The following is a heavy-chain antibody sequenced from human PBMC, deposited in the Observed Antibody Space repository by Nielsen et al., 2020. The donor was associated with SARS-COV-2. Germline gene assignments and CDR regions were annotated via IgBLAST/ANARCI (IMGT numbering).Heavy chain of an antibody. J-gene: IGHJ4*02. Sequence: GGSLRLSCAASGFTFSSYAMHWVRQAPGKGLEWVAVISYDGSNKYYADSVKGRFTISRDNSKNTLYLQMNSLRAEDTAVYYCAKDRDLGTIDYWGQGTLVTVSS. D-gene: IGHD7-27*01. CDR1: GFTFSSYA. CDR3: AKDRDLGTIDY. CDR2: ISYDGSNK. V-gene: IGHV3-30*04.